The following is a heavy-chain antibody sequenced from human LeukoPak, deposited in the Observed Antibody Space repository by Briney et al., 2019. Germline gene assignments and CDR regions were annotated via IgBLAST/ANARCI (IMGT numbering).Heavy chain of an antibody. Sequence: GGSLRLSCAASGFTVSSNYMSWVRQAPGKGLEWVSVIYSGGSTYYADSVKGGFTISRDNSKNTLYLQMNSLRAEDTAVYYCARRTPHFYYYYGMDVWGQGTTVTVSS. CDR2: IYSGGST. CDR3: ARRTPHFYYYYGMDV. V-gene: IGHV3-66*04. J-gene: IGHJ6*02. CDR1: GFTVSSNY.